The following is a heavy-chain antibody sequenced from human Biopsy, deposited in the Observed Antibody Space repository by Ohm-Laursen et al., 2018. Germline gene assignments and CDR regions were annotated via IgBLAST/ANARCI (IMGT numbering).Heavy chain of an antibody. CDR1: GGTFSNYG. D-gene: IGHD3-9*01. J-gene: IGHJ1*01. CDR3: ATKLTGYSHH. Sequence: SSVNVSCKVPGGTFSNYGVNWVRQAPGQGLEWLGGNIPILGTGNYAQKFQDRVTVAADTSTSTATMELRSLRSDDTAVYYCATKLTGYSHHWGQGILVIVSS. CDR2: NIPILGTG. V-gene: IGHV1-69*06.